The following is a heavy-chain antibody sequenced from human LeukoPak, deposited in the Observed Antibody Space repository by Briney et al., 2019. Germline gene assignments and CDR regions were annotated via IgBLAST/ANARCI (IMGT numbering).Heavy chain of an antibody. V-gene: IGHV3-30*18. J-gene: IGHJ3*02. CDR2: ISYDGGTK. CDR3: AKSLFTSATGTGRAFHI. D-gene: IGHD1-1*01. CDR1: GFPFSTYS. Sequence: AGGSLRLSCATSGFPFSTYSIHWVREAPGKGLEWVAVISYDGGTKYYADSVKGRFTISRDNSKNTLYLQMTSLRAEDTAEYYCAKSLFTSATGTGRAFHIWGQGTMVTLSS.